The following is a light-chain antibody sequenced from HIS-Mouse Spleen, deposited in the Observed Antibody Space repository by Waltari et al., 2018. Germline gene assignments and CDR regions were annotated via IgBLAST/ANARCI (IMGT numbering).Light chain of an antibody. Sequence: QSAPPQPASVSGSPGQSITISCTGTSSAVDGYHYVSCDQQHPGKAPKLMIYDVSNRPSGVSNRFSGSKSGNTASLTISGLQAEDEADYYCSSYTSSSTWVFGGGTKLTIL. CDR1: SSAVDGYHY. V-gene: IGLV2-14*03. J-gene: IGLJ3*02. CDR3: SSYTSSSTWV. CDR2: DVS.